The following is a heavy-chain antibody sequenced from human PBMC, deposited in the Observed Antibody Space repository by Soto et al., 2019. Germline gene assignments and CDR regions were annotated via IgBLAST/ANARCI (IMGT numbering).Heavy chain of an antibody. CDR3: ERDRMRWTEILTVYLDFCED. V-gene: IGHV3-48*02. Sequence: EEQLVESGGGLVQWGGSLRLSCAASGFTFSDYSMNWVRQAPGKGLEWVSYISSGGSTIYYADSVKGRFTISRDNVKKSLYHQMDSLRDDDTAVYYCERDRMRWTEILTVYLDFCEDWGEGTQGRVSS. J-gene: IGHJ4*02. CDR2: ISSGGSTI. D-gene: IGHD3-9*01. CDR1: GFTFSDYS.